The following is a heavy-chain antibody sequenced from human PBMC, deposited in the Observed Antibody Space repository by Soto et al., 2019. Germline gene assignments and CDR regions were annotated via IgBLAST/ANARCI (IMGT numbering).Heavy chain of an antibody. CDR3: ATRSSINADLVDY. V-gene: IGHV4-34*01. Sequence: SETLSLTCGVSDVSFSGYYWSWIRQPPGKGLEWIGEINYSGSTKFNPSLKSRVTISVDTSKNQFSLKLRSVTAADTAVYYCATRSSINADLVDYWGQGTLVTVSS. D-gene: IGHD4-17*01. CDR1: DVSFSGYY. CDR2: INYSGST. J-gene: IGHJ4*02.